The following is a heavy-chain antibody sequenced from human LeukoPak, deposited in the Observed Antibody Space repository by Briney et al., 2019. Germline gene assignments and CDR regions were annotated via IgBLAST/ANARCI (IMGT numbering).Heavy chain of an antibody. J-gene: IGHJ6*02. V-gene: IGHV1-69*04. CDR1: RGTFRSYA. CDR2: IIPILGIA. D-gene: IGHD2-2*01. Sequence: SSVKVSCKASRGTFRSYALSWVQQAPGQGLEWMGRIIPILGIANHAQMFQGRVTITADKSTSTAYMELRSLRSEETAVYYCAREDIVVVPAPPIAAAGPRDRHYYYYGMDVWGQGTTVTVSS. CDR3: AREDIVVVPAPPIAAAGPRDRHYYYYGMDV.